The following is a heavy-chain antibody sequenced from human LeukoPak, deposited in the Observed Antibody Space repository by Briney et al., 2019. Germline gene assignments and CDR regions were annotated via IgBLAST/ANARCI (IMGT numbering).Heavy chain of an antibody. CDR2: ISTGTYI. Sequence: GGSLRLSCVASGFTFSRFEMNWVRQAPGKGLEWISHISTGTYIAYTDSVKGRFTISRDNARNSLFLQMNSLRAEDTAVYYCTREQDREASATVVGDYWGQGTLVTVSS. J-gene: IGHJ4*02. V-gene: IGHV3-48*03. D-gene: IGHD4-23*01. CDR3: TREQDREASATVVGDY. CDR1: GFTFSRFE.